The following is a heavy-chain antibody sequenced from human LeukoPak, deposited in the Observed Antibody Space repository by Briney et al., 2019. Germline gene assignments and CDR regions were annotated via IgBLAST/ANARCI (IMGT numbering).Heavy chain of an antibody. D-gene: IGHD2-2*01. Sequence: SVKASCTASGFTFTSSAVQWVRQARGQRLEWIGWIVVGSGNTNYAQTFQERVTITRDMSTSTAYMELSSLRPEDTAVYYCAADQYQLLSFDYWGQGTLVTVSS. J-gene: IGHJ4*02. V-gene: IGHV1-58*01. CDR3: AADQYQLLSFDY. CDR2: IVVGSGNT. CDR1: GFTFTSSA.